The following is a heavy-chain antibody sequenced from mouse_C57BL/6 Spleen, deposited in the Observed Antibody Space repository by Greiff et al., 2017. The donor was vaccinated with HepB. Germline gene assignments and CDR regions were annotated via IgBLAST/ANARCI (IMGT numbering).Heavy chain of an antibody. J-gene: IGHJ4*01. V-gene: IGHV5-16*01. Sequence: EVKVVESEGGLVQPGSSMKLSCTASGFTFSDYYMAWVRQVPEKGLEWVANINYDGSSTYYLDSLKSRFIISRDNAKNILYLQMSSLKSEDTATYYCARAYAMDYWGQGTSVTVS. CDR2: INYDGSST. CDR1: GFTFSDYY. CDR3: ARAYAMDY.